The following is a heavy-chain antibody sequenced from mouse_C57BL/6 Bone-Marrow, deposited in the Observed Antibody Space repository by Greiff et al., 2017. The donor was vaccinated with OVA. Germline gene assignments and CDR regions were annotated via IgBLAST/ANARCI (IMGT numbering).Heavy chain of an antibody. CDR3: AKNEEDGYYEAWFAY. D-gene: IGHD2-3*01. V-gene: IGHV2-5*01. Sequence: QVQLQQSGPGLVQPSQSLSITCTVSGFSLTSYGVHWVRQSPGKGLEWLGVIWRGGSTDYNAAFMSRLSITKDNSKSQVFFKMNSLQDDDTAIYYCAKNEEDGYYEAWFAYWGQGTLVTVSA. CDR2: IWRGGST. CDR1: GFSLTSYG. J-gene: IGHJ3*01.